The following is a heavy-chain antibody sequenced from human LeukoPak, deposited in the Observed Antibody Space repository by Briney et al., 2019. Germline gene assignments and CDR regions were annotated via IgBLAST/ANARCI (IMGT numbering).Heavy chain of an antibody. CDR1: GFAFSTYA. D-gene: IGHD2-15*01. Sequence: GGSLRLSCAASGFAFSTYAMNAVRQAPGKGLEWVSFITSDSNTIYYAHSMKGRFTISRDNAENSLYLQMNSLSAEDTAVYYCARDRMGGSFDYWGQGTLVTVSS. J-gene: IGHJ4*02. CDR2: ITSDSNTI. CDR3: ARDRMGGSFDY. V-gene: IGHV3-48*01.